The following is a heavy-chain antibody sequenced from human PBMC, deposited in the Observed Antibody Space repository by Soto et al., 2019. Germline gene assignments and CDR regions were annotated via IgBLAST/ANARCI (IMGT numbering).Heavy chain of an antibody. V-gene: IGHV3-33*01. Sequence: GGSLRLSCAASGFTFYNNGMHWVRQAPGKGLEWVAFIWYDGSNKLYAESVRGRFTIFRDNSKNTLYLQMNYLRVDDTAVYYCAREQSGTVDYWGHGTLVTVSS. J-gene: IGHJ4*01. CDR2: IWYDGSNK. D-gene: IGHD1-7*01. CDR1: GFTFYNNG. CDR3: AREQSGTVDY.